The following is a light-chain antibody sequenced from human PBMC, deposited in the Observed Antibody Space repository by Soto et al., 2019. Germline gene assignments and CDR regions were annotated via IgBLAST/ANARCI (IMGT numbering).Light chain of an antibody. V-gene: IGLV2-11*01. J-gene: IGLJ1*01. CDR2: DVS. CDR1: STDVGGYNY. CDR3: CPYAGSYTFV. Sequence: QSVGAQPASVSGAPGHSITISFTGTSTDVGGYNYFSLYQRYPVKAPKIMIYDVSKRPSGVPDRFSASKSDKTSSLPISGLEAEDEVDYSCCPYAGSYTFVFGIGTTVT.